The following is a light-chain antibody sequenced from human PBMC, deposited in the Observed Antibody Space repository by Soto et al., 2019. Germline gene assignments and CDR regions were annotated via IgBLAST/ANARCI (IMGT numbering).Light chain of an antibody. J-gene: IGLJ1*01. Sequence: QSALTQPASVSGSPGQSITISCTGTSSDVSGYNYVSWYQQHPGKAPKLMIYEVSNRPSGVSNRFSGSKSGNTASLTISGPQAEEEGDYNCSSYTSSSIDYVFGTGTKLTVL. CDR2: EVS. CDR1: SSDVSGYNY. V-gene: IGLV2-14*01. CDR3: SSYTSSSIDYV.